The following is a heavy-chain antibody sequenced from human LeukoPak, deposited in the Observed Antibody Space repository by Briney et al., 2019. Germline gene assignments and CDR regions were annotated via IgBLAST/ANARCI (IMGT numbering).Heavy chain of an antibody. D-gene: IGHD3-22*01. CDR2: TSYDGSNK. V-gene: IGHV3-30*18. J-gene: IGHJ4*02. Sequence: GGSLRLSCEASGFTFSSYGMHWVRQAPGKGLEWVAVTSYDGSNKYYADSVKGRFTISRDNSKNTLYLQMNSLRAEDTAVYYCAKGRMIAVDYWGQGTLVTVSS. CDR3: AKGRMIAVDY. CDR1: GFTFSSYG.